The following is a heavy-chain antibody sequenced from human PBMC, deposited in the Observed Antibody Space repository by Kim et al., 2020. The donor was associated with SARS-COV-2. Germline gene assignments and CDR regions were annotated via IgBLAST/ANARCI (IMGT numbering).Heavy chain of an antibody. CDR3: ARDIRWFGELFFREYYFDY. J-gene: IGHJ4*02. CDR1: GYTFTSYG. V-gene: IGHV1-18*04. Sequence: ASVKVSCKASGYTFTSYGISWVRQAPGQGLEWMGWISAYNGNTNYVQKLQGRVTMTTDTSTSTAYMELRSLRSDDTAVYYCARDIRWFGELFFREYYFDYWGQGTLVTVSS. D-gene: IGHD3-10*01. CDR2: ISAYNGNT.